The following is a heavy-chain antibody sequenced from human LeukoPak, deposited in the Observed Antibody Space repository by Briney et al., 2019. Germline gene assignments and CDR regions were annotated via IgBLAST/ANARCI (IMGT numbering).Heavy chain of an antibody. Sequence: SETLSLTCTVSGGSISSYYWSWIRQPPGKGLEWIGYIYYTGITNYNPSLESRATISVNTSKNQFSLKLNSVTAADTAIYYCTRHDAVPVIGHGMGVWGQGTTVTVSS. J-gene: IGHJ6*02. CDR3: TRHDAVPVIGHGMGV. CDR1: GGSISSYY. CDR2: IYYTGIT. V-gene: IGHV4-59*08. D-gene: IGHD3-16*02.